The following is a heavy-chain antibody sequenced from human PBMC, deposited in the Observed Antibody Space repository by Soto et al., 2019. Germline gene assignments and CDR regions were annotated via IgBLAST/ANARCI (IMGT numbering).Heavy chain of an antibody. V-gene: IGHV3-33*01. CDR2: IWYDGSNK. CDR1: GFTFSSYG. D-gene: IGHD6-13*01. Sequence: QVQLVESGGGVVQPGRSLRLSCAASGFTFSSYGMHWVRQAPGKGLEWVAVIWYDGSNKYYADSVKGRFTISRDNAKNTLYMQMNSLRAEDTAVYYCARDLEQQLVEAPKATWGRVGYYYYYGMDVWGQGTTVTVSS. J-gene: IGHJ6*02. CDR3: ARDLEQQLVEAPKATWGRVGYYYYYGMDV.